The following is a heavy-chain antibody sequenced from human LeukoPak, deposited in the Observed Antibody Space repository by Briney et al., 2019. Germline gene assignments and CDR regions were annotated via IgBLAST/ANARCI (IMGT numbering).Heavy chain of an antibody. CDR1: AYIFTDYY. J-gene: IGHJ6*02. CDR3: ARARLLVPYYYGMDV. Sequence: GASVNVACKASAYIFTDYYIHWVRQAPGKGLEWMGWINHNSGGTNYAQKIQGRVTVTRDTSDTTAYMELSNLGYDDTAVYYRARARLLVPYYYGMDVWGQGTTVTVSS. CDR2: INHNSGGT. V-gene: IGHV1-2*02. D-gene: IGHD3-22*01.